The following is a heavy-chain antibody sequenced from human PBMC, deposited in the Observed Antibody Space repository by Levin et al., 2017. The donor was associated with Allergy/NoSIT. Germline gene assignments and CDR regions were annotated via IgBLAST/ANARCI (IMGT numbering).Heavy chain of an antibody. Sequence: AGGSLRLSCAASGFTFSSYSMTWVRQAPGKGLEWVANIKQGGSEKYYADSVEGRFTISRDNAKDSVSLEMNNLRAEDTAVYYCARDIVVGGSSGRDYWGQGTLVTVSS. J-gene: IGHJ4*02. CDR3: ARDIVVGGSSGRDY. D-gene: IGHD2-21*01. V-gene: IGHV3-7*01. CDR1: GFTFSSYS. CDR2: IKQGGSEK.